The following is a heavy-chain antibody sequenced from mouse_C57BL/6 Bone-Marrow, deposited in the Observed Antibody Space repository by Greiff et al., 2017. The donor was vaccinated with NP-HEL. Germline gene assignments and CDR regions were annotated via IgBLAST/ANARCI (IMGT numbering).Heavy chain of an antibody. CDR3: AREGTGTWGGY. CDR2: INPNNGGT. D-gene: IGHD4-1*01. CDR1: GYTFTDYY. J-gene: IGHJ2*01. V-gene: IGHV1-26*01. Sequence: EVQLQQSGPELVKPGASVKISCKASGYTFTDYYMNWVKQSHGKSLEWIGDINPNNGGTSYNQKFKGKATLTVDKSSSTAYMELRSLTSEDSAVYYCAREGTGTWGGYWGQGTTRTVSS.